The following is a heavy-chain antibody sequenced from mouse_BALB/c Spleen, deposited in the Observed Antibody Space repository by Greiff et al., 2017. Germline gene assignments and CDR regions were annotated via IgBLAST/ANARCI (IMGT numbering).Heavy chain of an antibody. CDR3: ARGEAH. J-gene: IGHJ4*01. V-gene: IGHV1-69*02. CDR2: IDPSDSET. CDR1: GYTFTSYW. Sequence: QVQLKQSGAELVKPGAPVKLSCKASGYTFTSYWMNWVKQRPGRGLEWIGRIDPSDSETHYNQKFKDKATLTVDKSSSTAYIQLSSLTSEDSAVYYCARGEAHGGQGTSVTVSS.